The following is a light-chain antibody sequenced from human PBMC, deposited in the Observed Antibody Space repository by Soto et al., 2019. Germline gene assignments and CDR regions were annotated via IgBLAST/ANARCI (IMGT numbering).Light chain of an antibody. CDR2: GAS. CDR3: QQYGSSLYT. Sequence: EIVLTQSPVTLSLSPGERATLSCRASQSVSNNSLAWYQQIPGQPPRLLIYGASSRTTGIPDRFSGSGSGTDFTLTISRLEPADFAVYYCQQYGSSLYTFGQGTKLDIK. J-gene: IGKJ2*01. CDR1: QSVSNNS. V-gene: IGKV3-20*01.